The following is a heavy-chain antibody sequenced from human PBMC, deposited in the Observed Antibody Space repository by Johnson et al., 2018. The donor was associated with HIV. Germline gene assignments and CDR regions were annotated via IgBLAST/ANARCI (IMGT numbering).Heavy chain of an antibody. CDR3: AKDGDYYDSSGRAFDI. CDR2: IRYDGSNK. J-gene: IGHJ3*02. Sequence: LEWVAFIRYDGSNKYYADSVKGRFTISRDNSKNTLYLQMNSLRAEDTAVYYCAKDGDYYDSSGRAFDIWGQGTMVTVSS. D-gene: IGHD3-22*01. V-gene: IGHV3-30*02.